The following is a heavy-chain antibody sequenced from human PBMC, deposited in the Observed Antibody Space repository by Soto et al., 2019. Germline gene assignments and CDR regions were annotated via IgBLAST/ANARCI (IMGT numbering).Heavy chain of an antibody. CDR1: GGSIGSGYY. V-gene: IGHV4-31*03. CDR3: ARGVDAYCSGGTCYDY. Sequence: SETLSLTCTVSGGSIGSGYYWSWIRQHPGKGLEWIGYIYYSGSTFYNPSLKSRVTMSVDTSKNQISLKLSSVTAADTAIYYCARGVDAYCSGGTCYDYWGQGSLVTVSS. CDR2: IYYSGST. J-gene: IGHJ4*02. D-gene: IGHD2-15*01.